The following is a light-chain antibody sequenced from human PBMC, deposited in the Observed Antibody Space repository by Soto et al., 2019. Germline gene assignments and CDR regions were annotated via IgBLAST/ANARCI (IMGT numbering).Light chain of an antibody. CDR2: GAY. V-gene: IGKV3-20*01. CDR3: QQYGSSPQT. CDR1: QSVSSSY. Sequence: EIVLTQSPGTLSLSPGERATLSCMASQSVSSSYLAWYQQKPGQAPRLLIYGAYSRATDIPDRFSGSGSGTDFTLTISRLEPEDFAVYYCQQYGSSPQTFGQGTKLEIK. J-gene: IGKJ2*01.